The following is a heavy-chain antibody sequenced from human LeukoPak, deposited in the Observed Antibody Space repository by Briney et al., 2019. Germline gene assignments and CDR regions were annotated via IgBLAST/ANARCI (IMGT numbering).Heavy chain of an antibody. CDR1: GGSISSYY. CDR3: ARAELLWFGEPTFDY. CDR2: IYYSGST. J-gene: IGHJ4*02. V-gene: IGHV4-59*01. Sequence: PSETLSLTCTVSGGSISSYYWSWIRQPAGKGLEWIGYIYYSGSTNYNPSLKSRVTISVDTSKNQFSLKLSSVTAADTAVYYCARAELLWFGEPTFDYWGQGTLVTVSS. D-gene: IGHD3-10*01.